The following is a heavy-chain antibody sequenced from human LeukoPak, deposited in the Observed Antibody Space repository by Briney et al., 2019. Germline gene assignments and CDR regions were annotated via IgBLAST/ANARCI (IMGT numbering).Heavy chain of an antibody. V-gene: IGHV3-43*02. CDR3: ARESETSGWYDY. Sequence: PGGSLRLSCAAPGFIFDNYAIHWVRQAPGKGLEWVSFISGDGGSNFYADSVRGRFTIARDKTRKSLSLQMSSLRSEDTALYYCARESETSGWYDYWGQGTLVTVSS. D-gene: IGHD6-19*01. CDR2: ISGDGGSN. CDR1: GFIFDNYA. J-gene: IGHJ4*02.